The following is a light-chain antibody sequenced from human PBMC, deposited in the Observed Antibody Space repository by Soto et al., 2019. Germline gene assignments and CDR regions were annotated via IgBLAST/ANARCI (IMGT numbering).Light chain of an antibody. Sequence: EIVMTQSPATLSVSPGERATLSCRASQSVSSNLAWYQQKPGQAPRLLIYGASTRATGIPARFSGSRSGTEFPLTISSLQSEDFAVYYCQQYNNWLGTFGQGTKVEIK. CDR1: QSVSSN. J-gene: IGKJ1*01. CDR2: GAS. CDR3: QQYNNWLGT. V-gene: IGKV3-15*01.